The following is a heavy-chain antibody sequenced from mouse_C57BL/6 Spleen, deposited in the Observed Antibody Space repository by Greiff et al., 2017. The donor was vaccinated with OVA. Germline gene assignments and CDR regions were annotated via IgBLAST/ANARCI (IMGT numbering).Heavy chain of an antibody. CDR1: GFSLTSYG. CDR3: ATELTGTWFAY. CDR2: IWSGGST. V-gene: IGHV2-2*01. Sequence: VQRVESGPGLVQPSQSLSITCTVSGFSLTSYGVHWVRQSPGKGLEWLGVIWSGGSTDYNAAFISRLSISKDNSKSQVFFKMNSLQADDTAIYYCATELTGTWFAYWGQGTLVTVSA. D-gene: IGHD4-1*01. J-gene: IGHJ3*01.